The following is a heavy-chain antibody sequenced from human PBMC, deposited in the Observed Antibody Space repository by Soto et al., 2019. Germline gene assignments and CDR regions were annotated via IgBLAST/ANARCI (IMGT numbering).Heavy chain of an antibody. J-gene: IGHJ4*02. CDR1: GFTFRNFG. V-gene: IGHV3-33*08. Sequence: QVQLVQSGGGVVQPGMSLRLSCEGSGFTFRNFGMHWVRQAPGKGLEWVALIWYDGTKKYYAESVQGRFTISRDNSNNTLYLQMSSLRAEDTAIYYCARGVRDFDYWGQGALVTVAS. CDR2: IWYDGTKK. CDR3: ARGVRDFDY.